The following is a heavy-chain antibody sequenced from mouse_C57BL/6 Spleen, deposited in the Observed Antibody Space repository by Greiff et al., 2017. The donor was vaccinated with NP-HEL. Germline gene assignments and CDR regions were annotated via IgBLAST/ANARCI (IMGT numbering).Heavy chain of an antibody. CDR2: SDPNSGGT. V-gene: IGHV1-72*01. CDR3: EREAAENDFDY. CDR1: GFPFTSYW. J-gene: IGHJ2*01. Sequence: QVQLQQPGAELVKPGASVKLSCKASGFPFTSYWLHWVTPRPGRGLEWSGRSDPNSGGTKYTEKFKSTATLTVDKPSSTAYMQLSSLTSDDSAVYYCEREAAENDFDYWGQGTTLTVSS.